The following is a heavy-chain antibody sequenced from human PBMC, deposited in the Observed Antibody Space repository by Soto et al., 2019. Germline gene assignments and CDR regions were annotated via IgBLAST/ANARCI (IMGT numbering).Heavy chain of an antibody. CDR3: AKALLVPATGDKIDY. Sequence: GGSLRLSCAASGFTFSSYAMNWVRQAPGKGLEWVSAISGRGDSTYYADSVKGRFTISRDNSKNTLYLQMNSLRAEDTAVYYCAKALLVPATGDKIDYWGQGTLVTVSS. V-gene: IGHV3-23*01. CDR2: ISGRGDST. J-gene: IGHJ4*02. D-gene: IGHD2-2*01. CDR1: GFTFSSYA.